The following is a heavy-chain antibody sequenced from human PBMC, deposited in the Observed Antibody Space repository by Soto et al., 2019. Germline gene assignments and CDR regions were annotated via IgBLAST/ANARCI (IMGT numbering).Heavy chain of an antibody. CDR2: IIPIFGTA. V-gene: IGHV1-69*06. Sequence: SVKVSCKASGGTFSSYAISWVRQAPGQGLEWMGGIIPIFGTANYAQKFQGRVTITADKSTSTAYMELSSLRSEDTAVYYCASPRITMVRGRFGYWGQGTLVTVSS. CDR3: ASPRITMVRGRFGY. J-gene: IGHJ4*02. CDR1: GGTFSSYA. D-gene: IGHD3-10*01.